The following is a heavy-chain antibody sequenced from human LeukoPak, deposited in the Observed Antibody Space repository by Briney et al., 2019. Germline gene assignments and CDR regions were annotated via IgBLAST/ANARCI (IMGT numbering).Heavy chain of an antibody. CDR2: ISSSSSYI. J-gene: IGHJ4*02. V-gene: IGHV3-21*01. D-gene: IGHD6-13*01. CDR1: GFTFSSYS. CDR3: AREGQQLVRGYFDY. Sequence: AGGSLRLSCAASGFTFSSYSMNWVRQAPGKGLEWVSSISSSSSYIYYTDSVKGRFTISRDNAKNSLYLQMNSLRAEDTAVYYCAREGQQLVRGYFDYWGQGTLVTVSS.